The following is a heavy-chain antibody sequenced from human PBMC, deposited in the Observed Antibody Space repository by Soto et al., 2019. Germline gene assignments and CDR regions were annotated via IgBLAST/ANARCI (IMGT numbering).Heavy chain of an antibody. Sequence: GESLKISCKASGYIFTSYLIGWGRQMAGKGLELIGIIYPGGSDTRYSQSLQGQITISADKSISTAYLQCSRLKAAATATYYGASLGYCSGGSCWQFAHWGQGTLVTVSS. CDR2: IYPGGSDT. J-gene: IGHJ4*02. D-gene: IGHD2-15*01. CDR1: GYIFTSYL. V-gene: IGHV5-51*01. CDR3: ASLGYCSGGSCWQFAH.